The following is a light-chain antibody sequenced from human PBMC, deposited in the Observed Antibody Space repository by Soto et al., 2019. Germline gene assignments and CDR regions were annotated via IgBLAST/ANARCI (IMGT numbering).Light chain of an antibody. V-gene: IGKV1-39*01. Sequence: DIQKTQSPSSLSASVGDRVTITCRASQSISTYVNWYQHKPGKAPNLLIYDASSLLSGVPSRFSGSGSGTDFILTISSLQPEDFSTYYCQQSDSIPYTFGQGTKLEIK. CDR2: DAS. CDR3: QQSDSIPYT. J-gene: IGKJ2*01. CDR1: QSISTY.